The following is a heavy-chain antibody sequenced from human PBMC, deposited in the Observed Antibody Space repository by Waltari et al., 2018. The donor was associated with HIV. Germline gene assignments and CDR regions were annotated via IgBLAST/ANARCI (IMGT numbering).Heavy chain of an antibody. CDR1: GFTVSSNY. Sequence: EVQLVETGGGLIQPGGSLRLSCAASGFTVSSNYMSWVRQAPGKGLEWVSVIYSGGSTYYADSVKGRFTISRDNSKNTLYLQMNSLRAEDTAVYYCARGRSDIVVVPAAPVYFDYWGQGTLVTVSS. J-gene: IGHJ4*02. CDR3: ARGRSDIVVVPAAPVYFDY. CDR2: IYSGGST. V-gene: IGHV3-53*02. D-gene: IGHD2-2*01.